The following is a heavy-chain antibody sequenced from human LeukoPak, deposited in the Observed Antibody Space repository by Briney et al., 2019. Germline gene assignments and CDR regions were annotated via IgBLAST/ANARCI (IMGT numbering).Heavy chain of an antibody. J-gene: IGHJ4*02. Sequence: GGSLRLSCAASGFTFSSYSMNWVHQAPGKGLEWVSSISTSSTYIYYADSVKGRFTISRDNAKNSLYLQMNSLRAEDTAVYYCARDPPFIIGTTFFDYWGQGTLVTVSS. D-gene: IGHD1-20*01. V-gene: IGHV3-21*01. CDR2: ISTSSTYI. CDR3: ARDPPFIIGTTFFDY. CDR1: GFTFSSYS.